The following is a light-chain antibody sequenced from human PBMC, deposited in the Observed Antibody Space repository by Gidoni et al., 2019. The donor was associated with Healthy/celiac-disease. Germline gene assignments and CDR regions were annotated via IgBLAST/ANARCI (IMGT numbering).Light chain of an antibody. V-gene: IGKV3-11*01. CDR1: QSVSSY. CDR3: QQRGT. Sequence: EIVWTQPPATLSLSPGERATLSCRASQSVSSYLAWYQQKPGQAPRLLIYDASNRATGIPARFSGSVSGTDFTLNISSLEPEDFAVCYCQQRGTFGQGTKLEIK. J-gene: IGKJ2*01. CDR2: DAS.